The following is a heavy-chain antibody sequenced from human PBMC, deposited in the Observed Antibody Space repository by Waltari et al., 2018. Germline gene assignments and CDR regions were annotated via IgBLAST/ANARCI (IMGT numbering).Heavy chain of an antibody. V-gene: IGHV4-59*01. D-gene: IGHD2-21*01. CDR3: ARGCGGDCYFLEYFQH. CDR2: CDYSGCT. J-gene: IGHJ1*01. CDR1: GGSISSYY. Sequence: QVQLQESGPGLVKPSETLSLTCTVSGGSISSYYWSWIRQPPGKGLEWIGYCDYSGCTNYNPSRQSRVSISVDTSNNQFSLKLSFVTAADTAVYYCARGCGGDCYFLEYFQHWGQGTLVTVSS.